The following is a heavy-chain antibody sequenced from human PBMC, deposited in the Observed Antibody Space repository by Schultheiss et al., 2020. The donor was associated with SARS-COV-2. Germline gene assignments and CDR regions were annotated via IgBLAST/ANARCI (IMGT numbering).Heavy chain of an antibody. V-gene: IGHV4-59*08. J-gene: IGHJ4*02. CDR3: ARNYDSSGYYPVAFDY. CDR1: GGSFSGYY. CDR2: IYYSGST. Sequence: SQTLSLTCAVYGGSFSGYYWSWIRQPPGKGLEWIGYIYYSGSTYYNPSLKSRVTISVDTSKNQFSLKLSSVTAADTAVYYCARNYDSSGYYPVAFDYWGQGTLVTVSS. D-gene: IGHD3-22*01.